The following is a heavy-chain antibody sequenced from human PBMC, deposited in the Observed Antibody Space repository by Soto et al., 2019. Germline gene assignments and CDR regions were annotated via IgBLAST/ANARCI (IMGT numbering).Heavy chain of an antibody. V-gene: IGHV1-8*01. J-gene: IGHJ6*02. CDR3: ARGRNGMDV. CDR1: GDPFSNYD. Sequence: QAQLVQSGAEVKKPGASVKVSCKASGDPFSNYDMKWVRQATGQGLEWMGWMNPNSGNTGYARKFQGRVTMTRNTSISTVYMELSSLRSEDTAVYYCARGRNGMDVWGQGTTVTVSS. CDR2: MNPNSGNT.